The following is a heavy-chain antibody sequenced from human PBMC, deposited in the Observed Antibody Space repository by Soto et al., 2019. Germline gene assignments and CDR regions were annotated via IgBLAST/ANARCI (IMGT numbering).Heavy chain of an antibody. Sequence: QVQLVQSGAEVKKPGSSVKVSCKASGGTFSSYAISWVRQAPGQGLEWMGGIIPIFGTANYAQKFQGRVTITADESTSTAYMELSSLRSDDMAVDYCARDRFPYDFRVNYFDYWGQGTLVTVSS. CDR1: GGTFSSYA. CDR2: IIPIFGTA. J-gene: IGHJ4*02. V-gene: IGHV1-69*01. D-gene: IGHD3-3*01. CDR3: ARDRFPYDFRVNYFDY.